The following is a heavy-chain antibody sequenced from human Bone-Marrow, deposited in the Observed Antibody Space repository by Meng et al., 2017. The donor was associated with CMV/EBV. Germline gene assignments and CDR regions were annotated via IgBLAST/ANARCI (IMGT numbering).Heavy chain of an antibody. V-gene: IGHV3-7*01. CDR2: IKQDGSEK. CDR3: ARDVVVIPAAIYYGMDV. Sequence: ETLSLTCAASGFTFSSYWMSWVRQAPGKGLEWVANIKQDGSEKYYVDSVKGRFTISRDNAKNSLYLQMNSLRAEDTAVYYCARDVVVIPAAIYYGMDVCGQGTTVTVSS. CDR1: GFTFSSYW. D-gene: IGHD2-2*01. J-gene: IGHJ6*02.